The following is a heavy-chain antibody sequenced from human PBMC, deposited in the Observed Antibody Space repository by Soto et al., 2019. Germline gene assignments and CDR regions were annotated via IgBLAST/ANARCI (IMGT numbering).Heavy chain of an antibody. CDR3: ARDHLGAYHAFDI. CDR2: IYHSGST. V-gene: IGHV4-30-2*01. D-gene: IGHD7-27*01. J-gene: IGHJ3*02. CDR1: GGSISSDGYS. Sequence: QLQLQESGSGLVKPSQTLSLTCAVSGGSISSDGYSWSWIRQPPGKGLEWIGYIYHSGSTYYNPSLKSRVTISVDRSKNQFSLKLSSVTAADTAVYYCARDHLGAYHAFDIWGQGTMVTVSS.